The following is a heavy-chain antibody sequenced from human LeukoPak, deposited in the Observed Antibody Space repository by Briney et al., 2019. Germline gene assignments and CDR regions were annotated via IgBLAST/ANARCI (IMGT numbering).Heavy chain of an antibody. CDR3: ARGANYGGNSGWFDP. CDR2: INPSGGST. V-gene: IGHV1-46*01. Sequence: ASVKVSCKASGYTFTSYYMHWVRQAPGQGLEWMGIINPSGGSTSYAQRFQGRVTMTRDTSTSTVYTELSSLRSEETAVYYCARGANYGGNSGWFDPWGQGTLVTVSS. J-gene: IGHJ5*02. D-gene: IGHD4-23*01. CDR1: GYTFTSYY.